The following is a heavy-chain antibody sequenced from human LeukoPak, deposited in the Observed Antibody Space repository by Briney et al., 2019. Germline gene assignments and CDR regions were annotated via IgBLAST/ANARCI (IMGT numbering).Heavy chain of an antibody. D-gene: IGHD3-9*01. Sequence: SVKVSCKASGGTFSSYAISWVRQAPGQGLEWMGGIIPIFGTENYAQKFQGRVTITTDESTSTAYMELSSLRSEDTAVYYCARGDIWDYYMDVWGKGTTVTVS. CDR2: IIPIFGTE. CDR3: ARGDIWDYYMDV. CDR1: GGTFSSYA. V-gene: IGHV1-69*05. J-gene: IGHJ6*03.